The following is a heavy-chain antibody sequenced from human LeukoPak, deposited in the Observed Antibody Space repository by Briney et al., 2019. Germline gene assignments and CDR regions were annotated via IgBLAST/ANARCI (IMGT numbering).Heavy chain of an antibody. J-gene: IGHJ5*02. Sequence: KPSEKLSLSCNVAGRSMSSYYWSRIRQPPGKEQNWLGYINQSGSTNYNPSLKSRVTISVDTSKNQFSLKLSSVTAADTAVYYCARDSLYSSGWSGLWFDPWGQGTLVTVSS. CDR2: INQSGST. CDR1: GRSMSSYY. CDR3: ARDSLYSSGWSGLWFDP. V-gene: IGHV4-59*01. D-gene: IGHD6-19*01.